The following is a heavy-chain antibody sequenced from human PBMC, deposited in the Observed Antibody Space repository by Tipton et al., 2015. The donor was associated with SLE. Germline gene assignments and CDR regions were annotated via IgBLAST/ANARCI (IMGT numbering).Heavy chain of an antibody. V-gene: IGHV4-34*01. J-gene: IGHJ3*02. CDR3: ARGLGVVVAVAFDI. CDR1: GGSFSGYY. D-gene: IGHD2-15*01. CDR2: INHSGST. Sequence: TLSLTCAVYGGSFSGYYWSWIRQPPGKGLEWIGEINHSGSTNYNPSLKSRVTISLDTSKNQFSLKLSSVTAADTAVYYCARGLGVVVAVAFDIWGQGTMVTVSS.